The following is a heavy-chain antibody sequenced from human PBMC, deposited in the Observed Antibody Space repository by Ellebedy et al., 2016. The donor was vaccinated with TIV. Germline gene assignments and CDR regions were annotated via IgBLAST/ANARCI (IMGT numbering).Heavy chain of an antibody. V-gene: IGHV1-18*01. J-gene: IGHJ4*02. CDR2: ISAYNGNT. CDR3: ARAYYYGSGSYSVY. CDR1: GYTFTSYG. Sequence: ASVKVSXXASGYTFTSYGISWVRQAPGQGLEWMGWISAYNGNTNYAQKLQGRVTMTTDTSTSTAYMELRSLRSDDTAVYYCARAYYYGSGSYSVYWGQGTLVTVSS. D-gene: IGHD3-10*01.